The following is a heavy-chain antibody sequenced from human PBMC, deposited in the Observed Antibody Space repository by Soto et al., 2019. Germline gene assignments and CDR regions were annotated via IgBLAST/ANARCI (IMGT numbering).Heavy chain of an antibody. J-gene: IGHJ4*02. CDR2: INPSGGST. CDR3: ARDEYYYDSSGYSHMFDY. Sequence: GASVKVSCKASGYTFISYYMHWGRQAPGQGLEWMGIINPSGGSTSYAQKFQGRVTMTRDTSTSTVYMELSGLRSEDTAVYYCARDEYYYDSSGYSHMFDYWGQGTLVTVSS. D-gene: IGHD3-22*01. V-gene: IGHV1-46*01. CDR1: GYTFISYY.